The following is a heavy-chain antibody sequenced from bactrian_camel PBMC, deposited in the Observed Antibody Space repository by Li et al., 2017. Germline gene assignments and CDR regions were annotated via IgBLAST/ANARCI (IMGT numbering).Heavy chain of an antibody. CDR2: IRRDGDE. V-gene: IGHV3S53*01. Sequence: HVQLVESGGGLVQPGGSLRLSCVASGHTDSIDSLITMGWLRQAPGKAREGIAGIRRDGDEYYAGSVKGRFTISRDNAENTVYLQMNSLKSEDAALYYCTTPVVASSTGLTDYWGQGTQV. D-gene: IGHD6*01. CDR1: GHTDSIDSLIT. CDR3: TTPVVASSTGLTDY. J-gene: IGHJ4*01.